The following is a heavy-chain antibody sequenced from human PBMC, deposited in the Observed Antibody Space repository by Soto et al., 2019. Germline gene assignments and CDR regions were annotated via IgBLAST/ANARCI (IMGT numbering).Heavy chain of an antibody. Sequence: PGGSLRLSCAASGFTFSSYAMSWVRQAPGKGLEWVSAISGSGGSTYYADSVKGRFTISRDNSKNTLYLQMNSLRAEDTAVYYCAKAKPRYDILTGYLDYWGQGTLVTVSS. CDR1: GFTFSSYA. V-gene: IGHV3-23*01. J-gene: IGHJ4*02. CDR2: ISGSGGST. D-gene: IGHD3-9*01. CDR3: AKAKPRYDILTGYLDY.